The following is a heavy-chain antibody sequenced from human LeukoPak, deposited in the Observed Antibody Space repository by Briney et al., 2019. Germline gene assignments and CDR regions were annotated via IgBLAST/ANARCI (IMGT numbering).Heavy chain of an antibody. Sequence: PSETLSLTCTVSGGSVTTDYWSWLRQPPGKGLEWIGYFSYSGSTNYNPSLKSRVTISVDTSKNQFSLKLSSVTAADTAVYYCARGPLDSGYTYFDYWGQGTLVSVAS. CDR1: GGSVTTDY. CDR3: ARGPLDSGYTYFDY. D-gene: IGHD5-12*01. V-gene: IGHV4-59*02. CDR2: FSYSGST. J-gene: IGHJ4*02.